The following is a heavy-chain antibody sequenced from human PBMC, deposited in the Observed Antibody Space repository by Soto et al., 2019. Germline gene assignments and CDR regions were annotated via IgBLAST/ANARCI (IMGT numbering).Heavy chain of an antibody. CDR1: GFIFSNYA. CDR2: ISGSGGST. D-gene: IGHD1-1*01. V-gene: IGHV3-23*01. Sequence: EVQLLESGGGLVQPGGSLRLSCAASGFIFSNYAMTWVRQAPGKGLEWVSGISGSGGSTYYADFVKGLFTISRDNSKNTLYLQMNSLRAEDTAIFYCAQASPWRTPGFYYYDYMDVWGKGTTVTVSS. J-gene: IGHJ6*03. CDR3: AQASPWRTPGFYYYDYMDV.